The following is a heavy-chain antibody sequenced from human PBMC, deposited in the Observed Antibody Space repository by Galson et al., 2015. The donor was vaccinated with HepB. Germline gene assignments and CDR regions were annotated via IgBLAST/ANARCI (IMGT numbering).Heavy chain of an antibody. V-gene: IGHV1-3*01. CDR2: INAGNGNT. J-gene: IGHJ4*02. CDR1: GYTFTSYA. D-gene: IGHD3-10*01. CDR3: ARDIYGSGSYGLLLY. Sequence: SVKVSCKASGYTFTSYAMHWVRQAPGQRLEWMGWINAGNGNTKYSQKFQGRVTITRDTSASTAYMELSSLRSEDTAVYYCARDIYGSGSYGLLLYWGQGTLVTVSS.